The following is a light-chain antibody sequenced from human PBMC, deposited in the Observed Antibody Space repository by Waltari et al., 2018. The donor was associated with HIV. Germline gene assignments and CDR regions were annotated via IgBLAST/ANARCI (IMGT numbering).Light chain of an antibody. V-gene: IGLV7-43*01. CDR2: SSN. J-gene: IGLJ2*01. CDR1: TGPVSSGHY. Sequence: QTVVTQEPSVTVSPGGTVTLNCTSATGPVSSGHYANWFQQSPGKAPRPLIYSSNKKHSWTPARFSGSLVGDRAVLILSTVWPDDDADYYCMLFFRSSYLFGGGTKVTVL. CDR3: MLFFRSSYL.